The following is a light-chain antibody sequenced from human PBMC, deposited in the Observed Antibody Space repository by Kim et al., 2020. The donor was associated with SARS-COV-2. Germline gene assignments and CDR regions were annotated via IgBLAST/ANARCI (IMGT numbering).Light chain of an antibody. V-gene: IGLV1-40*01. CDR1: SSNIGAGYD. Sequence: RVTNSCTGISSNIGAGYDVHWYQQLPGTAPKLLIYGNSNRPSGVPDRFSGSKSGTSASLAITGLQAEDEADYYCQSYDSSLSGSVFGGGTKLTVL. CDR2: GNS. CDR3: QSYDSSLSGSV. J-gene: IGLJ3*02.